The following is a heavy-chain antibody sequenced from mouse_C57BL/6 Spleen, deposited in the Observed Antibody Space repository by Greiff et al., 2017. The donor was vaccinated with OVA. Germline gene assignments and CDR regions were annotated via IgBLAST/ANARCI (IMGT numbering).Heavy chain of an antibody. D-gene: IGHD4-1*01. J-gene: IGHJ3*01. V-gene: IGHV1-69*01. CDR1: GYTFTSSW. CDR3: ASLTGTFAY. CDR2: IDPSDSST. Sequence: QVQLQQPGAELVMPGASVKLSCKASGYTFTSSWMHWVKQRPGQGLEWIGEIDPSDSSTNYNQKFTGKSTLTVDKSSSTAYMQLSSLTSEDAAVYYWASLTGTFAYWGQGTLVTVSA.